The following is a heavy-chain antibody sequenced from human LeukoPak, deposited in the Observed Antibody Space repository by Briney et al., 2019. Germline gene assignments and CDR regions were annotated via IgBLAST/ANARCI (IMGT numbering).Heavy chain of an antibody. CDR2: ISGSGGST. J-gene: IGHJ4*02. D-gene: IGHD3-22*01. V-gene: IGHV3-23*01. CDR1: GFTFSSYA. CDR3: AKVIRYYYDSSGYSSFDY. Sequence: GGSLRLSCAASGFTFSSYAMSWVRQAPGKGLEWVSAISGSGGSTYYADSVKGRFTISRDNSKNTLYLQMNSLRAEDTAVYYCAKVIRYYYDSSGYSSFDYWGQGTLVTVSS.